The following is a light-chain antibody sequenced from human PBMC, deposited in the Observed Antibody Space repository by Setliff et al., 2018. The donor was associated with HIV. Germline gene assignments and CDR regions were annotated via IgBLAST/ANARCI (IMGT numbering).Light chain of an antibody. CDR3: LPSXRXXXX. Sequence: QAVXTQEPSLTVSPGGTVTLTCGSSTGAVTSGHYPYWFQQKPGQAPRTXXXXXXTKPSWTPARFSGSLRGGKXALTLSXXPPEEEAWCDCLPSXRXXXXFGGGTKGTVL. V-gene: IGLV7-46*01. CDR1: TGAVTSGHY. CDR2: XXX. J-gene: IGLJ2*01.